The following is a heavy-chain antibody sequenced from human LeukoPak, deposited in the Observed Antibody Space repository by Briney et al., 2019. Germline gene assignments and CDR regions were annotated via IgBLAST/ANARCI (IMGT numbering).Heavy chain of an antibody. CDR2: IYYSGST. CDR3: ARSRYGSGSYSYPDY. CDR1: GGSMSSGGYY. J-gene: IGHJ4*02. Sequence: SQTLSLTCTVSGGSMSSGGYYWSWIRQHPGKGLEWIGYIYYSGSTYYNPSLKSRVTISVDTSKNQFSLKLSSVTAADTAVYYCARSRYGSGSYSYPDYWGQGTLVTVSS. D-gene: IGHD3-10*01. V-gene: IGHV4-31*03.